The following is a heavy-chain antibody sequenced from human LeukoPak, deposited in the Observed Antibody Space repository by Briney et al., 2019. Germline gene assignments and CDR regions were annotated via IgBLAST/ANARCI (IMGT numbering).Heavy chain of an antibody. Sequence: GGSLRLSCEASAFIFSGHWLNWVRQTPGKGLEWVASIKEDGSERQYVDSVKGRFTISRDNAKNSLYLQMNSLRAEDTAVYYCARERWNDPGYYYGMDVWGQGTTVTVSS. D-gene: IGHD1-1*01. CDR1: AFIFSGHW. V-gene: IGHV3-7*01. CDR3: ARERWNDPGYYYGMDV. CDR2: IKEDGSER. J-gene: IGHJ6*02.